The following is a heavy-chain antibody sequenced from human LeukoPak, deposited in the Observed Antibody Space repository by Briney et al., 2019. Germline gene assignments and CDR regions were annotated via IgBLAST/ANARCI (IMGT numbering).Heavy chain of an antibody. CDR2: ISYNSGTI. Sequence: GGSLRLSCAASGFNFVDYAMHWVRQVPGKGLEWVSGISYNSGTIVYADSVKGRFTISRDNAKNSLYLQMNSLRAEDTAVYYCAREPPLVGVIMFGTDYWGQGTLVTVSS. CDR1: GFNFVDYA. J-gene: IGHJ4*02. D-gene: IGHD3-10*01. CDR3: AREPPLVGVIMFGTDY. V-gene: IGHV3-9*01.